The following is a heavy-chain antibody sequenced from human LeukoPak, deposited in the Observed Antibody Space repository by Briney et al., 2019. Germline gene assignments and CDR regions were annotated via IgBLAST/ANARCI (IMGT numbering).Heavy chain of an antibody. CDR1: GFTFATYA. V-gene: IGHV3-23*01. D-gene: IGHD3-3*01. CDR3: AKAHYDFWRGQGSNYFDY. J-gene: IGHJ4*02. Sequence: GGSLRLSCAASGFTFATYAMSWVRQAPGSGLEWVSTISGNGGSSYYAHSLKGRFTISSDNSKNTLYLQINSLRDEDTTVYYYAKAHYDFWRGQGSNYFDYWGQGTLVTVSS. CDR2: ISGNGGSS.